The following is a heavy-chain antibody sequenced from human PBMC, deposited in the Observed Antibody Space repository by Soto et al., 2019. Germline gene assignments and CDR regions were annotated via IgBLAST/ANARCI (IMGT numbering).Heavy chain of an antibody. CDR1: GGSVRGDY. J-gene: IGHJ6*04. CDR2: VYDNGRT. Sequence: SETLSLTCTVSGGSVRGDYWSWVRQTPGKGLEWIGYVYDNGRTSYNPSLQSRVTMSEDTSNNRFSVTLSSVTAADTAVYYCARDRSRNLDVWGKGTTVTVSS. CDR3: ARDRSRNLDV. V-gene: IGHV4-59*02.